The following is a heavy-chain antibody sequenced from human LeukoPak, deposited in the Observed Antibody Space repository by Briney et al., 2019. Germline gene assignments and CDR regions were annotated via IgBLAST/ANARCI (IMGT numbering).Heavy chain of an antibody. CDR3: ARVGAIVARLPHFDY. J-gene: IGHJ4*02. V-gene: IGHV3-48*03. CDR2: ISSSGTST. Sequence: GGSLRLSCAASGFSFSSYEMNWVRQVPGKGLEWVSHISSSGTSTYYADSAKGRFTVSRDNAKNTLYLQMNSLRAEDTAVYYCARVGAIVARLPHFDYWGQGTLVTVSS. D-gene: IGHD5-12*01. CDR1: GFSFSSYE.